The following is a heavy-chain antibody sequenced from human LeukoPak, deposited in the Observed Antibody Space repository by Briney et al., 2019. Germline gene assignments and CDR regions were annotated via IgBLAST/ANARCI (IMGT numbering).Heavy chain of an antibody. D-gene: IGHD3-22*01. CDR1: GGSISRGGYY. CDR2: IYYSGST. CDR3: AREETYDSSGYYGLFDY. Sequence: SETLSLICTVSGGSISRGGYYWSWIRQHRGTGLEWIGYIYYSGSTYYNPSLKSRVTISVDTSKNQFSLKLSSVTAADTAVYYCAREETYDSSGYYGLFDYWGQGTLVTVS. V-gene: IGHV4-31*03. J-gene: IGHJ4*02.